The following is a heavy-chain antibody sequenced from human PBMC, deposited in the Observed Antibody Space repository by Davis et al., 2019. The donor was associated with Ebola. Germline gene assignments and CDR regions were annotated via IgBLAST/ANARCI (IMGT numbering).Heavy chain of an antibody. D-gene: IGHD3-22*01. J-gene: IGHJ4*02. CDR3: ARAPYYYDVSGFYVDY. V-gene: IGHV5-51*01. CDR1: GYSFTSYW. CDR2: IYTGDSDT. Sequence: KVSCKGSGYSFTSYWIGWVRQMPGKGLEWMGIIYTGDSDTRYSPSFLGQVIFSADKSISTAYLQWSSLKASDTATYYCARAPYYYDVSGFYVDYWGQGTLVTVSS.